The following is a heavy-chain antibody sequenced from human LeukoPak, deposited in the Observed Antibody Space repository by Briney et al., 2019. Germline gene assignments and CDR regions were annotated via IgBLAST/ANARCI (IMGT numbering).Heavy chain of an antibody. D-gene: IGHD2-8*01. J-gene: IGHJ4*02. V-gene: IGHV4-39*01. CDR1: GGSISSCSYY. CDR2: IYYSGST. Sequence: SETLSLTCTVSGGSISSCSYYWGWMRQPPGKGLVWLGTIYYSGSTYSNPSLQSRVTISVDTSKAQFSLKINYVTAADPACDYRVRLHNYRTNCFDYWGQGALVTVSS. CDR3: VRLHNYRTNCFDY.